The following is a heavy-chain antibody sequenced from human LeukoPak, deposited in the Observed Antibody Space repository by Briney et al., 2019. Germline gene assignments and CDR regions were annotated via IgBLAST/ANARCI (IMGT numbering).Heavy chain of an antibody. J-gene: IGHJ4*02. CDR2: ISSSSSYI. V-gene: IGHV3-21*01. Sequence: GGSLRLSCAASGFTFSSYGMHWVRQAPGKGLEWVSSISSSSSYIYYADSVKGRFTISKDNAKNSLYLQMNSLRAEDTAVYYCARGEPYYYDSSGYLDYWGQGTLVIVSS. CDR1: GFTFSSYG. CDR3: ARGEPYYYDSSGYLDY. D-gene: IGHD3-22*01.